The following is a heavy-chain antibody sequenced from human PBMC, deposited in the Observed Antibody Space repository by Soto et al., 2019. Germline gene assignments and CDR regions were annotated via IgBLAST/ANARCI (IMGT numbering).Heavy chain of an antibody. J-gene: IGHJ4*02. V-gene: IGHV3-73*01. Sequence: LRLSCAASGFTFSGSAMHWVRQASGKGLEWIGRIRSKANNYATAYAASVKGRFTISRDDSENTAYLQMNSLKTEDTAVYYCTKQIYGGNSWGQGTLVTVSS. CDR1: GFTFSGSA. D-gene: IGHD4-17*01. CDR2: IRSKANNYAT. CDR3: TKQIYGGNS.